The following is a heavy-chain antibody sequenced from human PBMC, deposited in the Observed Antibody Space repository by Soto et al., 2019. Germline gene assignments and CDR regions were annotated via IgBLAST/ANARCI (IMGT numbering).Heavy chain of an antibody. CDR1: GFTFSNFA. CDR3: AKTSVQGQWLVRRHKNWFDP. V-gene: IGHV3-23*01. CDR2: ISGSGGST. D-gene: IGHD6-19*01. Sequence: PGGSLRLSCAASGFTFSNFAMNWVRQAPGKGLEWVSAISGSGGSTYYADSVKGRFTISRDNSKNTLYLQMNSLRAEDTAVYYCAKTSVQGQWLVRRHKNWFDPWGQGTLVTVSS. J-gene: IGHJ5*02.